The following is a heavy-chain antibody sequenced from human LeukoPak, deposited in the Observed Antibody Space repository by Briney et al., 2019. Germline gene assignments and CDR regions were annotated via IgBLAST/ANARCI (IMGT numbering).Heavy chain of an antibody. D-gene: IGHD3-16*02. V-gene: IGHV1-24*01. J-gene: IGHJ3*02. Sequence: ASVKVSRKVSGYTLTELSMHWVRQAPGKGLEWMGGFDPEDGETIYAQKFQGRVTMTEDTSTDTAYMELSSLRSEDTAVYYCARDALYDYVWGSYRRDAFDIWGQGQWSPSLQ. CDR2: FDPEDGET. CDR1: GYTLTELS. CDR3: ARDALYDYVWGSYRRDAFDI.